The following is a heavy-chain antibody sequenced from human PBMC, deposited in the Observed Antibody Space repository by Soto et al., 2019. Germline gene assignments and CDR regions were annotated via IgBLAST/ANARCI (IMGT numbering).Heavy chain of an antibody. CDR1: GFTFSAYA. CDR2: IWHDGSNE. D-gene: IGHD6-19*01. Sequence: QVQLVESGGGVVQPGRSLRLSCTASGFTFSAYAMHWVRQAPGKGLEWVAFIWHDGSNEYYADSVKGRFTIYRDNSRDTLHLQMNSLSAEDTAVYYCATDADSVWHGNWFAPWGQGTLVTLSS. J-gene: IGHJ5*02. V-gene: IGHV3-33*01. CDR3: ATDADSVWHGNWFAP.